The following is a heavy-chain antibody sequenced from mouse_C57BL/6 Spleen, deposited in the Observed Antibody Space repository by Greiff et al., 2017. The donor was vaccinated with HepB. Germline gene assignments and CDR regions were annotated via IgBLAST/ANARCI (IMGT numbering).Heavy chain of an antibody. CDR3: TRVATTDYFDY. J-gene: IGHJ2*01. Sequence: EVKLQESGEGLVKPGGSLKLSCAASGFTFSSYAMSWVRQTPEKRLEWVAYISSGGDYIYYADTVKGRFTISRDNARNTLYLQMSSLKSEDTAMYYCTRVATTDYFDYWGQGTTLTVSS. CDR1: GFTFSSYA. CDR2: ISSGGDYI. V-gene: IGHV5-9-1*02. D-gene: IGHD1-1*01.